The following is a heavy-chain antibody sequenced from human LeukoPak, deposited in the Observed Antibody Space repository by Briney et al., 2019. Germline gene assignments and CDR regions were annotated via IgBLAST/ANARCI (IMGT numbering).Heavy chain of an antibody. Sequence: PSETLSLTCTVSGGSISSSSYYWGWIRQPPGKGLEWIGSIYHSGSTYYNPSLKSRVTISVDTSKDQFSLKLSSVTAADTAVYYCARVKIFGVVIDWGQGTLVTVSS. CDR3: ARVKIFGVVID. J-gene: IGHJ4*02. D-gene: IGHD3-3*01. CDR2: IYHSGST. CDR1: GGSISSSSYY. V-gene: IGHV4-39*07.